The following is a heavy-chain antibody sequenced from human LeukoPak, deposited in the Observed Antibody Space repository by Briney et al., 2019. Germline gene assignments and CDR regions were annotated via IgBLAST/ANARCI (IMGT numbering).Heavy chain of an antibody. CDR2: ISYDGSNK. D-gene: IGHD6-19*01. CDR1: GFTSSSYA. J-gene: IGHJ4*02. Sequence: QTGGSLRLSCAASGFTSSSYAMHWVRQAPGKGLEGVAVISYDGSNKYYADSVKGRFTISRDNSKNTLYLQMNSLRAEDTAVYYCARGADRGIVVAADWGQGALVTVSS. CDR3: ARGADRGIVVAAD. V-gene: IGHV3-30-3*01.